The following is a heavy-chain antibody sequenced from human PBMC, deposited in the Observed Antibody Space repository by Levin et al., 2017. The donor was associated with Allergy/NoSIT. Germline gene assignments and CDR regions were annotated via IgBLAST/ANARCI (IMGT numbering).Heavy chain of an antibody. CDR3: AKFRDYDYVWGSFLEN. CDR2: LSGGAGST. D-gene: IGHD3-16*01. J-gene: IGHJ4*02. CDR1: GLTFSSYA. V-gene: IGHV3-23*01. Sequence: PGGSLRLSCAASGLTFSSYAMSWVRQAPGKGLEFVSALSGGAGSTYYADSVKGRFTISRDNSKNTLSLQMNSLRAEDTAVYYCAKFRDYDYVWGSFLENWGQGTLVTVSS.